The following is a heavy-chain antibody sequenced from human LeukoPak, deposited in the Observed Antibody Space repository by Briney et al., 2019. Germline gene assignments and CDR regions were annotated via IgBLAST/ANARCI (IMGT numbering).Heavy chain of an antibody. CDR1: GFTFSSYI. D-gene: IGHD3-16*01. V-gene: IGHV3-23*01. Sequence: GGSLRLSCAASGFTFSSYIMSWVCQAPGKGLEWVSLIGGSGDSTYYADSVKGRFTISRDNSKNTLYLRMNSLRADDTAVYYCAKEGPGGGGYFDDWGQGTLVTVSS. CDR3: AKEGPGGGGYFDD. CDR2: IGGSGDST. J-gene: IGHJ4*02.